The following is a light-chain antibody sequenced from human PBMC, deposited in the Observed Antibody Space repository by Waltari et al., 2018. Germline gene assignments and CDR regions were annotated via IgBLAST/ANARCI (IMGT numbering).Light chain of an antibody. Sequence: DIQMTQSPSTLSASLGDRVTITCRASQSISSWLAWYQQKPGKAPKLLIYKASSLESGVPSRFSGSGSGTEFTLTISSLQPDDFATYYCQQYNSLSTFGGGTKVEIK. J-gene: IGKJ4*01. CDR2: KAS. V-gene: IGKV1-5*03. CDR3: QQYNSLST. CDR1: QSISSW.